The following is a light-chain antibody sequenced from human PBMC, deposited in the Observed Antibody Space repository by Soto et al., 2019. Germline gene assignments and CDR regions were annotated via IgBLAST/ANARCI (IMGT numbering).Light chain of an antibody. Sequence: EIVLTQSPGTLSLSPGERATLSCRASQSVSSSYLAWYQQKPGQAPRLLIYGASSRATGIPDRFSGSGSGXXXXXXXXXXXXEDFAVXXXXXYGSSPPYTFGQGTKLEIK. CDR2: GAS. CDR1: QSVSSSY. J-gene: IGKJ2*01. CDR3: XXYGSSPPYT. V-gene: IGKV3-20*01.